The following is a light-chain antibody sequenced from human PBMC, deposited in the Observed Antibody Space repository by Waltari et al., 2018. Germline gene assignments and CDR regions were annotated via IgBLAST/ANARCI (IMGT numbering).Light chain of an antibody. CDR3: LQDYNYPRT. CDR1: QDIRNE. J-gene: IGKJ1*01. V-gene: IGKV1-6*01. CDR2: AAS. Sequence: ANQMTHSPSSPSASVGDRVTITCRASQDIRNELGWYQQKPGRAPDLLIYAASTLQGGVPSRFSGSGSGTDFTLTISNLQPEDSATYYCLQDYNYPRTFGQGTKVEIK.